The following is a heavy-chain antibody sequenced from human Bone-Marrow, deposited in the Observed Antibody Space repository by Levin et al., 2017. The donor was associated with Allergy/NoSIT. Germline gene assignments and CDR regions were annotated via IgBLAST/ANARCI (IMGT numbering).Heavy chain of an antibody. V-gene: IGHV3-30-3*01. D-gene: IGHD1-1*01. CDR3: AHGDELEPLLAPSTGDGY. CDR2: ISYDGSNK. J-gene: IGHJ4*02. Sequence: GESLKISCAASGFTFSSYAMHWVRQAPGKGLEWVAVISYDGSNKYYADSVKGRFTISRDNSKNTLYLQMNSLRAEDTAVYYCAHGDELEPLLAPSTGDGYWGQGTLVTVSS. CDR1: GFTFSSYA.